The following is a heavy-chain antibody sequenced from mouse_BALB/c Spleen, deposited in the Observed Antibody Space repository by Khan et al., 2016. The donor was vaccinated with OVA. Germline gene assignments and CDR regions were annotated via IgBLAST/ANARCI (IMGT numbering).Heavy chain of an antibody. CDR2: ISYSGVT. V-gene: IGHV3-2*02. J-gene: IGHJ2*01. CDR3: AERNYYEYYCDS. CDR1: GYSITSGYA. D-gene: IGHD1-1*01. Sequence: EVQLQESGPGLVKPSQSLSLTCTVTGYSITSGYAWNWIRQFPGNKLEWMGYISYSGVTSYTPSLKSRISITRDTSKNQFFLQLTSVTTEDTATYYWAERNYYEYYCDSWGKGTTLTVSS.